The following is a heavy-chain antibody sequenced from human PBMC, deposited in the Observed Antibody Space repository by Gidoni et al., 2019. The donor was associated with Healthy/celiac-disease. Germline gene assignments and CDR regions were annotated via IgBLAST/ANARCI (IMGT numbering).Heavy chain of an antibody. J-gene: IGHJ4*02. D-gene: IGHD6-6*01. Sequence: QVQLVQSGAEVKKPGSSVQVSCKASGGPFSSYAISWVRQAPGQGLEWMGRIIPILGIANYAQKFQGRVTITADKSTSTAYMELSSLRSEDTAVYYCARVSSRSGSSSWDYWGQGTLVTVSS. CDR2: IIPILGIA. CDR1: GGPFSSYA. CDR3: ARVSSRSGSSSWDY. V-gene: IGHV1-69*04.